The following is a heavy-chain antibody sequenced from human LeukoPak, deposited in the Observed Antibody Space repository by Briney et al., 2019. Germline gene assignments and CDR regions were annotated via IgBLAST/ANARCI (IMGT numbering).Heavy chain of an antibody. D-gene: IGHD6-19*01. CDR3: ARGGKQWRGGNYFDS. V-gene: IGHV1-69*06. CDR1: GGTFSRYA. CDR2: IIPIFGTA. J-gene: IGHJ4*02. Sequence: ASVKVSCKASGGTFSRYAISWVRQAPGQGLAWMGGIIPIFGTANYAQKFQGRVTITADKSTSTAYMELSSLRSEDTAVYYCARGGKQWRGGNYFDSWGQGTLVAVSS.